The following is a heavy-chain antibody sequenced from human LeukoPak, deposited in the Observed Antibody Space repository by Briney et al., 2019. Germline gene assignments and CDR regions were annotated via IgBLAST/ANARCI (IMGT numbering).Heavy chain of an antibody. CDR1: GGSVSSGGCY. CDR2: IYYGGST. V-gene: IGHV4-61*08. CDR3: AREEDSSSWYVHFQH. D-gene: IGHD6-13*01. Sequence: PSETLSLTCTVSGGSVSSGGCYWSWIRQPPGKGLEWVGYIYYGGSTFYNPSLKSRVTVSADTSKNQFSLKLSSVTAADTAVYYCAREEDSSSWYVHFQHWGQGTLVTVSS. J-gene: IGHJ1*01.